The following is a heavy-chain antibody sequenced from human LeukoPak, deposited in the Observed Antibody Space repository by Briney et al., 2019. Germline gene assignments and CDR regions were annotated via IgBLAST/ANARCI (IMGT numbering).Heavy chain of an antibody. J-gene: IGHJ5*02. CDR3: ARGSYSSSWYKFDP. Sequence: GASVKVSCKASGYTFTGYYMHWVRQAPGQGLEWMGWINPNSGGTNYAQKFQGRVTMTRDTSIGTAYMELSRLRSDDTAVYYCARGSYSSSWYKFDPWGQGTLVTVSS. V-gene: IGHV1-2*02. D-gene: IGHD6-13*01. CDR2: INPNSGGT. CDR1: GYTFTGYY.